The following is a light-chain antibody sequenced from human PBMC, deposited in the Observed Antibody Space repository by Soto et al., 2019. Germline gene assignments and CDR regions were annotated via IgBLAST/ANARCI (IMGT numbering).Light chain of an antibody. Sequence: QSLLTQPACVSGSTGPSITITCTRSITDGDGYNYVAWNQQHTGEVTKVMIYEVSNRPSGVSNRLSGSKSGNTASLTISGLQAEDEADYYCSSYTSSSTYVFGTRTKVTVL. CDR1: ITDGDGYNY. CDR3: SSYTSSSTYV. V-gene: IGLV2-14*01. J-gene: IGLJ1*01. CDR2: EVS.